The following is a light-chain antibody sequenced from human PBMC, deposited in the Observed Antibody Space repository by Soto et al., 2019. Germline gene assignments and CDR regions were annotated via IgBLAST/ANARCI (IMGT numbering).Light chain of an antibody. CDR1: SSDVGGYND. CDR2: DVN. J-gene: IGLJ2*01. V-gene: IGLV2-14*01. CDR3: SSYTSSSTLL. Sequence: QSALTQPASVSGSPGQSITISCTGTSSDVGGYNDVSWYQQHPGKAPKLMIYDVNNRPSGVSNRFSGSKSGNTASLTISGLQAEEEDDYYSSSYTSSSTLLFGGGTKLTVL.